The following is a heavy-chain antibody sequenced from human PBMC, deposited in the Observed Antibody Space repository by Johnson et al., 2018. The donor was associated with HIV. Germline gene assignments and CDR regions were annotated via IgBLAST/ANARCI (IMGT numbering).Heavy chain of an antibody. CDR2: ISYDGTNK. Sequence: MQLVESGGGVVQPGRSLRLSCAASGFTFSSYGLHWVRQAPGKGLEWVAVISYDGTNKYYADSVKGRFTISRDNSNNTRYLQMNSLRDEDTAVYYCVTADRGSAWGQGTTVTVSS. V-gene: IGHV3-30*19. CDR1: GFTFSSYG. D-gene: IGHD1-26*01. J-gene: IGHJ3*01. CDR3: VTADRGSA.